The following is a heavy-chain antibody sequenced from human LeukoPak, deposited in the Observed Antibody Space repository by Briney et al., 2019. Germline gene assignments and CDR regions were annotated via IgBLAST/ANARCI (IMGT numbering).Heavy chain of an antibody. J-gene: IGHJ4*02. D-gene: IGHD3-22*01. Sequence: SETLSLTCTVSGGSISSYYWSWIRQPAGKGLEWIGRIYTSGSTNYNPSLKSRVTMSVDTSKNQFSLKLSSVTAADTAVYYCARVKFPLSYDSSGYHFDYWGQGTLVTVSS. CDR3: ARVKFPLSYDSSGYHFDY. CDR1: GGSISSYY. V-gene: IGHV4-4*07. CDR2: IYTSGST.